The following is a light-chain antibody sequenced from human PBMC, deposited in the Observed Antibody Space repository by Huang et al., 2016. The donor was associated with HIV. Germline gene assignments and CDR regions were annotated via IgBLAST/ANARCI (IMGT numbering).Light chain of an antibody. CDR3: QQTYSTT. CDR1: QSISNY. V-gene: IGKV1-39*01. CDR2: AAS. Sequence: DIQMTQSPSSLSASVGDRVTITCRASQSISNYLNWYQQKPGKAPKLLIYAASTLQSGVPSRVSGSGSGTDFTLTISSLQPEDFATYYCQQTYSTTFGGGTKVEIK. J-gene: IGKJ4*01.